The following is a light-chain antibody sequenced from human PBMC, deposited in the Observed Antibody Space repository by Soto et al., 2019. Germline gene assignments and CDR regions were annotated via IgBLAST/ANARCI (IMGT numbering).Light chain of an antibody. V-gene: IGLV1-44*01. CDR1: SSNIGTNT. Sequence: QSVLTQPPSASGTAGQRVTIFFSGSSSNIGTNTVIWYQQLPGAAPKLLIYSDNQRPSGVPDRFSGSKSGTSASLAISGLQSEDEADYYCAVGDVSLVVFGGGTKLTVL. J-gene: IGLJ2*01. CDR2: SDN. CDR3: AVGDVSLVV.